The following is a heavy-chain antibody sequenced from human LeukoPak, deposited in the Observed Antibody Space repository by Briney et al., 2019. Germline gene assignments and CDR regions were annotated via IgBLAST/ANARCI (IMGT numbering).Heavy chain of an antibody. Sequence: SETLSLTCTVSGGSISSYYWSWIRQPPGKGLEWIGYIYYSGSTNYNPSLKSRVTISVDTSKNQFSLKLSSVTAPDTAVYYCARGPGSSGYYHWYFDLWGRGTLVTVSS. CDR1: GGSISSYY. V-gene: IGHV4-59*01. J-gene: IGHJ2*01. D-gene: IGHD3-22*01. CDR3: ARGPGSSGYYHWYFDL. CDR2: IYYSGST.